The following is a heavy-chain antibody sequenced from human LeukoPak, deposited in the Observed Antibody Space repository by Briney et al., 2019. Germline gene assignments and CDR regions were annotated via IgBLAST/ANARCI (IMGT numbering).Heavy chain of an antibody. CDR2: ISGSGGRT. CDR3: TKLAGAILEEPTATLGWGMDA. D-gene: IGHD2-2*01. Sequence: PGGSLRLSCAASGFTFISYAMSWVRQAPGKGLEWVSSISGSGGRTYYADSVKGRFTISRDNSKKTVLLQMNSLRAEDTAIYYCTKLAGAILEEPTATLGWGMDAWGQGTTVTVSS. CDR1: GFTFISYA. J-gene: IGHJ6*02. V-gene: IGHV3-23*01.